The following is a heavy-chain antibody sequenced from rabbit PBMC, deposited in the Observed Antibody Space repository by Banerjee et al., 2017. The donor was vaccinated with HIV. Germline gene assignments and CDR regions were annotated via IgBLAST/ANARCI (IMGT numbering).Heavy chain of an antibody. J-gene: IGHJ6*01. V-gene: IGHV1S45*01. D-gene: IGHD6-1*01. CDR3: ARSAGAGYGRGLDL. Sequence: QEQLVESGGGLVQPEGSLTLTCTASGFSFSSSHWICWARQAPGKGLEWIACIYFNDDTTYYASWAKGRFAISKTSSTTVTLQMTSLTAADTATYFCARSAGAGYGRGLDLWGPGTLVTVS. CDR2: IYFNDDTT. CDR1: GFSFSSSHW.